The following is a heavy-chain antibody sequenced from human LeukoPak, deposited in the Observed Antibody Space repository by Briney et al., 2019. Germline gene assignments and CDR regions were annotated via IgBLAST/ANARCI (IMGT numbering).Heavy chain of an antibody. CDR3: ARAPGWNSGSSGYSDY. CDR2: ISSSSRNI. V-gene: IGHV3-21*01. Sequence: PGGSLRLSCAVSGFTFSTYNMNWVRQAPGKGLEWVSCISSSSRNIYYADSVKGRFTISRDNAKNSLYLQMNSLRAEDTAVYYCARAPGWNSGSSGYSDYWGQGTLVTVSS. CDR1: GFTFSTYN. D-gene: IGHD3-22*01. J-gene: IGHJ4*02.